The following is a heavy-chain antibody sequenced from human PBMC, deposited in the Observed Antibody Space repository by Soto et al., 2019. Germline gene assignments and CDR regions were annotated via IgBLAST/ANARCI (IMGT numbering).Heavy chain of an antibody. Sequence: AGGSLRLSCAASGFTFSSYAMIWVRQAPVNGLEFASAISGIFGSTYYADSVKGRFTISRYNSKKTLYLQMNSLRAEDTAVYYCAKEGPWGVGWGFDYWGQGTMVTVSS. CDR1: GFTFSSYA. D-gene: IGHD3-16*01. J-gene: IGHJ4*02. CDR3: AKEGPWGVGWGFDY. V-gene: IGHV3-23*01. CDR2: ISGIFGST.